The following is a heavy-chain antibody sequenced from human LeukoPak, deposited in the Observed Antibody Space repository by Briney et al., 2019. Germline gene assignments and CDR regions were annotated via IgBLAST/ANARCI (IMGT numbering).Heavy chain of an antibody. CDR1: GGSISSYY. J-gene: IGHJ4*02. V-gene: IGHV4-4*07. CDR3: ARGGYYDSSGLPPVGPFDY. D-gene: IGHD3-22*01. CDR2: IYTSGST. Sequence: SETLSLTCTVSGGSISSYYWSWIRQPAGKGLEWIRRIYTSGSTNYNPSLKSRVTMSVDTSKNQFSLKLSSVTAADTAVYYCARGGYYDSSGLPPVGPFDYWGQGTLVTVSS.